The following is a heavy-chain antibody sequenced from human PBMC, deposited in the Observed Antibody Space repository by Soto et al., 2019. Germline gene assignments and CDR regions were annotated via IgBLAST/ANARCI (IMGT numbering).Heavy chain of an antibody. J-gene: IGHJ6*02. Sequence: SVKVSCKASGFTFTSSAVQWVRQARGQRLEWIGWIVVGSGNTNYAQKFQERVTITRDMSTSTAYMELSSLGSEDTAVYYCAAVPRSVANGMDVWGQGTTVTVSS. CDR1: GFTFTSSA. D-gene: IGHD2-21*01. V-gene: IGHV1-58*01. CDR3: AAVPRSVANGMDV. CDR2: IVVGSGNT.